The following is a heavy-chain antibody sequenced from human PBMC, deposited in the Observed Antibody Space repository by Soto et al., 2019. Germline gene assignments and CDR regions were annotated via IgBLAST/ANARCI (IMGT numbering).Heavy chain of an antibody. V-gene: IGHV3-13*01. J-gene: IGHJ3*02. D-gene: IGHD2-15*01. Sequence: EVQLVESGGGLVQPGGSLRLSCAASGFTFSSYDMHWVRQATGKGLEWVSAIGTAGDTYYPGSVKGRFTISRENAKNSLYLQMNSLRAGDTAVYYCARSRWRDGAFDIWGQGTMVTVSS. CDR2: IGTAGDT. CDR3: ARSRWRDGAFDI. CDR1: GFTFSSYD.